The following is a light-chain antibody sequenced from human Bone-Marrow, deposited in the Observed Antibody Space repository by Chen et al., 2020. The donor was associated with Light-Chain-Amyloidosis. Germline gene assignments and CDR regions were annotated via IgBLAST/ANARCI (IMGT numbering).Light chain of an antibody. CDR2: DDS. Sequence: SHVLTQPPSVSVATGQTGRITRGGNNMGSKSVHWYQQKPGQAPVMVVYDDSDRPSGIPERFSGSNSGNTATLTISRVEAGDEADYYCQVWDSSSDHWVFGGGTKLTVL. V-gene: IGLV3-21*02. J-gene: IGLJ3*02. CDR3: QVWDSSSDHWV. CDR1: NMGSKS.